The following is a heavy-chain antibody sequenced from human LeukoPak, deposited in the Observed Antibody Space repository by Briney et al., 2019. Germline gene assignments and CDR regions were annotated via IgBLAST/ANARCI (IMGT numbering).Heavy chain of an antibody. J-gene: IGHJ4*02. Sequence: ASVKVSCKASGYTFTDYYMYWVRQAPGQGLEWMGWINPNSGGTNYAQKFQGRVTMTRDTSISTAYMELSRLRSDDTAVYYCAGDKTYYYDSSGYEFDYWGQGTLVTVSS. CDR2: INPNSGGT. CDR1: GYTFTDYY. CDR3: AGDKTYYYDSSGYEFDY. V-gene: IGHV1-2*02. D-gene: IGHD3-22*01.